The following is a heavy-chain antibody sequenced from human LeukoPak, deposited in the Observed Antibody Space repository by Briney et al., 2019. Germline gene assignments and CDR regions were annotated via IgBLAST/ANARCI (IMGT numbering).Heavy chain of an antibody. CDR3: ARAMPTAVTILH. V-gene: IGHV3-30*01. Sequence: GGSLRLSCAASGFTFGSFAMHWVRQAPGKGLEWVAVTSYDGNNIYYADSVKGRFTISRDNSKNTLYLQMNSLRTEDTAVYYCARAMPTAVTILHWGQGTQVTVSS. CDR1: GFTFGSFA. J-gene: IGHJ4*02. D-gene: IGHD4-11*01. CDR2: TSYDGNNI.